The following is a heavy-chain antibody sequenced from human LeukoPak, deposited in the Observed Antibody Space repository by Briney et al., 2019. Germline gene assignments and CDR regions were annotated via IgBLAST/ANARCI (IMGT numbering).Heavy chain of an antibody. CDR2: IRGSGGST. Sequence: GGSLRLSCAASGFTFSSYGMSWVRQAPGKGLEWVSLIRGSGGSTHYADSVKGRFTISRDNSKNTLYLQMNSLRAEDTAVYYCAKSPRNDWGIDYYYMDVWGKGTTVNVSS. J-gene: IGHJ6*03. V-gene: IGHV3-23*01. D-gene: IGHD1-1*01. CDR3: AKSPRNDWGIDYYYMDV. CDR1: GFTFSSYG.